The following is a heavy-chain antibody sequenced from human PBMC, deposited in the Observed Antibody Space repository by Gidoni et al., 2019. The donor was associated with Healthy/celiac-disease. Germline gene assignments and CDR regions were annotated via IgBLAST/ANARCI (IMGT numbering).Heavy chain of an antibody. Sequence: KGRFTISRDNSKNTLYLQMNSLRAEDTALYYCANHMITFGGVIVNYFDYWGQGTLVTVSS. CDR3: ANHMITFGGVIVNYFDY. V-gene: IGHV3-23*01. D-gene: IGHD3-16*02. J-gene: IGHJ4*02.